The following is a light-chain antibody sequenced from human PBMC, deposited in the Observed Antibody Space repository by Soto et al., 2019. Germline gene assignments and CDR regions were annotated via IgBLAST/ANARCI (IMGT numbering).Light chain of an antibody. J-gene: IGLJ1*01. Sequence: SYELTQPPAVSVSPGQTASITCSGDKLGDKYACWYQQKPCQSPVLVIYQDSKRPSGIPERLSGSNYGNTATLTISGTQAMDESDYYCQARESSTHYVFGTGTKLTVL. CDR1: KLGDKY. V-gene: IGLV3-1*01. CDR2: QDS. CDR3: QARESSTHYV.